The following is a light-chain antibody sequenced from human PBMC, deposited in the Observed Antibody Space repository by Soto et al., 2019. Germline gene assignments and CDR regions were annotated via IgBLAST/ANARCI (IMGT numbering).Light chain of an antibody. CDR3: QQYHTSLLT. CDR1: QSLSSMS. Sequence: VLSQSPGTLSLSPGERATLSCRASQSLSSMSLAWYQQKPGQAPRLLMYGAFNRATGIPDRFSGSGSGTDFTLTIISLEPEDFAVYYCQQYHTSLLTLGGGTKVDIK. J-gene: IGKJ4*01. V-gene: IGKV3-20*01. CDR2: GAF.